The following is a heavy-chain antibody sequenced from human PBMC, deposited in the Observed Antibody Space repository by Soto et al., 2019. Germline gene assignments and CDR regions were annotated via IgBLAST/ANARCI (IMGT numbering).Heavy chain of an antibody. Sequence: EVQLVESGGGLVKPGGSLRLSCAASGFTFSSYSMNWVHQAPGKGLEWVSSISSSSSYIYYADSVKGRFTISRDNAKNSLYLQMNSLRAEDTAVYYCARDWSLLWFGEPNARDAFDIWGQGTMVTVSS. J-gene: IGHJ3*02. CDR2: ISSSSSYI. CDR3: ARDWSLLWFGEPNARDAFDI. D-gene: IGHD3-10*01. V-gene: IGHV3-21*01. CDR1: GFTFSSYS.